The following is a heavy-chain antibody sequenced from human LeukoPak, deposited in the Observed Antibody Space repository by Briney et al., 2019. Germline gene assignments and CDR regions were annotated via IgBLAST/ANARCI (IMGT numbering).Heavy chain of an antibody. J-gene: IGHJ4*02. CDR1: GFTFSSYA. CDR2: ISSNGGST. V-gene: IGHV3-64*01. CDR3: ARDVDYDILTGYYSALDY. D-gene: IGHD3-9*01. Sequence: GGSLRLSCAASGFTFSSYAMHWVRQAPGKGLEYVSAISSNGGSTYYANSVKGRFTISRDNSKNTLYLQMGSLRAEDMAVYYCARDVDYDILTGYYSALDYWGQGTLVTVSS.